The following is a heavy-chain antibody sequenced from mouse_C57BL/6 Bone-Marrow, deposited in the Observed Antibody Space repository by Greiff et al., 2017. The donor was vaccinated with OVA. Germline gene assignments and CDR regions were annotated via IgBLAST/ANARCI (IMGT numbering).Heavy chain of an antibody. CDR1: GYTFTDYN. Sequence: EVQLQQSGPELVKPGASVKIPCKASGYTFTDYNMDWVKQSHGKSLEWIGDINPNNGGTIYNQKFKGKATLTVDKSSSTAYMELRSLTSEDTAVYYGARRYGNYFFYAMDDWGQGTSVTVSS. J-gene: IGHJ4*01. D-gene: IGHD2-1*01. V-gene: IGHV1-18*01. CDR2: INPNNGGT. CDR3: ARRYGNYFFYAMDD.